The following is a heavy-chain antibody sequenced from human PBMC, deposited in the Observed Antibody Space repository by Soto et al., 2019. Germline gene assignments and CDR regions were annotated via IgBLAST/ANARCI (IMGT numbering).Heavy chain of an antibody. CDR2: ISAYNGNT. CDR1: GYTFTSYG. CDR3: ARGGITIFGVVSGFDP. D-gene: IGHD3-3*01. J-gene: IGHJ5*02. Sequence: ASVKVSCKASGYTFTSYGISWVRQAPGQGLEWMGWISAYNGNTSYAQKLQGRVTMTTDTSTSTAYMELRSLRSDDTAVYYCARGGITIFGVVSGFDPWGQGTLVTVSS. V-gene: IGHV1-18*01.